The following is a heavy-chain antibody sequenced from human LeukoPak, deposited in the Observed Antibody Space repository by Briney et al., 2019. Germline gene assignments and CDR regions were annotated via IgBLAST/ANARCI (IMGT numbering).Heavy chain of an antibody. D-gene: IGHD6-13*01. Sequence: SGPALVHPTQTLTLTCTFSGFSLSTRGMCVSWIRQPPVKALEWLARIDWDDDKYYSTSLKTRLTISKDTSKNQVVLTMTNVDPVDTATYYCARIVRTSWSIDYWGQGTLVTVSS. V-gene: IGHV2-70*11. CDR3: ARIVRTSWSIDY. CDR1: GFSLSTRGMC. CDR2: IDWDDDK. J-gene: IGHJ4*02.